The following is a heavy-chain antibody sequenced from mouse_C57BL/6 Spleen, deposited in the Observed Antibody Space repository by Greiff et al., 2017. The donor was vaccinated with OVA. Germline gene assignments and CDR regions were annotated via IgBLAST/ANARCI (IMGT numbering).Heavy chain of an antibody. D-gene: IGHD4-1*01. CDR1: GFTFSDYG. CDR3: ARGELGRIDY. V-gene: IGHV5-17*01. J-gene: IGHJ2*01. Sequence: EVMLVESGGGLVKPGGSLKLSCAASGFTFSDYGMHWVRQAPEKGLEWVAYISSGSSTIYYADTVKGRFTISRDNAKNTLFLQMTRLRSEDTAMYYCARGELGRIDYWGQGTTLTVSS. CDR2: ISSGSSTI.